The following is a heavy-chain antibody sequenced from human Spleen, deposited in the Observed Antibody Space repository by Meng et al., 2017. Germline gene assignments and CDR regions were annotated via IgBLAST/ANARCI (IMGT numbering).Heavy chain of an antibody. CDR1: GFTFSSYD. CDR2: IGTAGDT. CDR3: ARSPIDKYDLSALPLDY. D-gene: IGHD3-22*01. V-gene: IGHV3-13*01. J-gene: IGHJ4*02. Sequence: GESLKISCAASGFTFSSYDMHWVRQATGKGLEWVSAIGTAGDTYYPGSVKGRFTISRENAKNSLYLQMNSLRAEDTAVYYCARSPIDKYDLSALPLDYWGQGTLVTVSS.